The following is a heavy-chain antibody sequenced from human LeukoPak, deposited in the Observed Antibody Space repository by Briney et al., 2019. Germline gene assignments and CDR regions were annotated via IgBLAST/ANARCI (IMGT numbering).Heavy chain of an antibody. D-gene: IGHD3-16*01. V-gene: IGHV4-34*01. J-gene: IGHJ4*02. CDR2: IHYTGRT. CDR1: GGSFSGYY. CDR3: GRTWGYYFDY. Sequence: PSETLSLTCAVYGGSFSGYYWSWIRQPPGKGLEWIGSIHYTGRTYYNPSLKSRVTISVDTSKSQFSLKLPSVTAADTAVYYCGRTWGYYFDYWGQGTLVTVSS.